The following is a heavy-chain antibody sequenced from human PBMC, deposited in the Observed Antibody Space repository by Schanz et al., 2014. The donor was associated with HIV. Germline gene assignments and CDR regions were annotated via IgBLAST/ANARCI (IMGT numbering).Heavy chain of an antibody. D-gene: IGHD3-16*02. CDR1: GFTFSDYY. J-gene: IGHJ6*02. CDR2: ISGRGAVT. CDR3: VRSLYDYVRGAYRTNSFGMNV. V-gene: IGHV3-11*01. Sequence: QVRLVESGGGSVKPGGSLRLSCAASGFTFSDYYMMWIRQAPGQGLECLSYISGRGAVTYYIDSVRGRFNISRDNAKNSLYLHMNGLRAEDTAVYYCVRSLYDYVRGAYRTNSFGMNVWGQGTPVTVSS.